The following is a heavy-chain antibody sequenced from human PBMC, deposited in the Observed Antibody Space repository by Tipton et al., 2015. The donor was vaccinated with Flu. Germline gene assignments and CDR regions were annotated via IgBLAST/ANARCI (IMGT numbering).Heavy chain of an antibody. Sequence: TLSLTCTVSGGSISNYWWSWIRQPPGKGLEWIGYIYHSGGPLYNPSLKSRVTMSADTSKNQFSLKLSSVTAADTAVYYCAREVATIGRWFDPWGQGTLVTVSS. CDR3: AREVATIGRWFDP. J-gene: IGHJ5*02. V-gene: IGHV4-59*12. CDR1: GGSISNYW. CDR2: IYHSGGP. D-gene: IGHD5-12*01.